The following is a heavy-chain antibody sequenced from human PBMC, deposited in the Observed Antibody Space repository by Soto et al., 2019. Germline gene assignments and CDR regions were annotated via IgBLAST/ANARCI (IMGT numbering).Heavy chain of an antibody. CDR2: ISGSGATT. CDR1: GFTFSNYA. Sequence: GGSLRLSCAASGFTFSNYAMSWVRRAPGKGLEWVSGISGSGATTYYADSVKGRFTISRDNSKNTLSLQMNSLRAEDTAVYYCAGFYGDPKVYYYYGMDVWGQGTTVTVSS. CDR3: AGFYGDPKVYYYYGMDV. V-gene: IGHV3-23*01. J-gene: IGHJ6*02. D-gene: IGHD4-17*01.